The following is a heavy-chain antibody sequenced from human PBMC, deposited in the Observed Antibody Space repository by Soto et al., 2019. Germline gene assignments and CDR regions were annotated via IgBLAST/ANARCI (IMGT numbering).Heavy chain of an antibody. J-gene: IGHJ6*02. CDR2: IYSGGST. CDR3: ASQSPRGYSYGPSRGSPYGMDV. V-gene: IGHV3-53*01. D-gene: IGHD5-18*01. CDR1: GFTVSSNY. Sequence: GGSLRLSCAASGFTVSSNYMSWVRQAPGKGLEWVSVIYSGGSTYYADSVKGRFTISRDNSKNTLYLQMNSLRAEDTAVYYCASQSPRGYSYGPSRGSPYGMDVWGQGTTVTVSS.